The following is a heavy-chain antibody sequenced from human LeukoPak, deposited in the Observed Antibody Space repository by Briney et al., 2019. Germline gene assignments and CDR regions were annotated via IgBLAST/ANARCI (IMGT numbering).Heavy chain of an antibody. CDR3: ARDVAF. V-gene: IGHV1-8*02. CDR2: INPNSGET. CDR1: GYTFTSYD. Sequence: ASVKVSCKASGYTFTSYDINWVRQATGQGLEWMGWINPNSGETEIAQKFQGRVTLTRDTSTGTAYMDLTRLRSDDTAVYFCARDVAFWGQGTLVTVSS. J-gene: IGHJ4*02. D-gene: IGHD5-12*01.